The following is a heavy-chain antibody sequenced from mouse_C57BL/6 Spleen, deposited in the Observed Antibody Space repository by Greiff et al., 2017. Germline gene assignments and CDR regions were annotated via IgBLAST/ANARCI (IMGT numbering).Heavy chain of an antibody. Sequence: VQLQQSGPELVKPGASVKISCKASGYAFSSSWMNWVKQRPGKGLEWIGRIYPGGGATNYNGKFKGTATLTADNSSSTAYMQLSSLTSEDSAVYFCARWDYDDGTEYGGWGKGTTLTAAS. CDR3: ARWDYDDGTEYGG. V-gene: IGHV1-82*01. J-gene: IGHJ2*01. CDR2: IYPGGGAT. CDR1: GYAFSSSW. D-gene: IGHD2-4*01.